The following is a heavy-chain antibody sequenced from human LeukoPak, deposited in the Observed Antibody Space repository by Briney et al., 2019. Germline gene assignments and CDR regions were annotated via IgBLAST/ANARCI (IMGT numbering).Heavy chain of an antibody. V-gene: IGHV3-21*01. CDR2: ISSSSSYI. D-gene: IGHD3-22*01. Sequence: GGSLRLSCAASGFTFSSYSMNWVRQAPGKGLEWVSSISSSSSYIYYADSVKGRFTISRDNAKNSLYLQMSSLRAEDTAVYYCARDNDSSGRAFDYWGQGTLVTVSS. CDR1: GFTFSSYS. CDR3: ARDNDSSGRAFDY. J-gene: IGHJ4*02.